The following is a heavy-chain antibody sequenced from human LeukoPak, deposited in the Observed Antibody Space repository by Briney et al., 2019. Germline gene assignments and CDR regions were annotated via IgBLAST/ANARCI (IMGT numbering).Heavy chain of an antibody. J-gene: IGHJ4*02. CDR3: VGDPTTNRYQYFQY. D-gene: IGHD1-14*01. Sequence: PGESLRLSCTASGFIFSNFGVNWVRRAPGKGLEWVSCMDRHSDIYYADSVKRRFTISRDNARNSVYLQMNSLTVEDSGVYYCVGDPTTNRYQYFQYWGQEALVTVSS. V-gene: IGHV3-21*01. CDR1: GFIFSNFG. CDR2: MDRHSDI.